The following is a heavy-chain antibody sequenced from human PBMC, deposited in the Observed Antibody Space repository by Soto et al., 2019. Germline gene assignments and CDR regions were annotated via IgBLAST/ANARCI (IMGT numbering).Heavy chain of an antibody. CDR1: GFTFSSYA. Sequence: EVQLLESGGGLVQPGGSLRLSCAASGFTFSSYAMSWVRQAPGKGLEWVSAISGSGGSTYFVDSVKGRFTISRDNSKNTLYLQMNSLRAEDTAVYYCANDPAPRSFQHWGQGTLVTVSS. J-gene: IGHJ1*01. CDR3: ANDPAPRSFQH. CDR2: ISGSGGST. V-gene: IGHV3-23*01.